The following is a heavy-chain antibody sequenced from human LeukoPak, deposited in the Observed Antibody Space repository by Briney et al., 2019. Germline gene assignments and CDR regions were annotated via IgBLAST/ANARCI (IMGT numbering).Heavy chain of an antibody. V-gene: IGHV3-23*01. CDR3: AKFGYDFWSGYRKFDY. CDR1: GFTFSSYA. D-gene: IGHD3-3*01. J-gene: IGHJ4*02. CDR2: ISGSGGST. Sequence: PGGSLRLSCAASGFTFSSYAMSWVRQAPGKGLEWVSAISGSGGSTYYADSVKGRFTSSRDNSKNTLYLQMNSLRAEDTAVYYCAKFGYDFWSGYRKFDYWGQGTLVTVSS.